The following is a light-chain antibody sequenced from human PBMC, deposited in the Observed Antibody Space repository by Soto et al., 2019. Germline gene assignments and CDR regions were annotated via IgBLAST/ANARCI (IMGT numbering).Light chain of an antibody. J-gene: IGKJ5*01. V-gene: IGKV3D-11*01. CDR2: DAS. Sequence: EIVLTQSPGTLSLSPGERATLSCRASQGVSSYLAWYQQKPGQAPRLLIYDASNRATGIPARFSGSGPGTDFTLTISSLEPEDFAVYYCQQRSNWPFGQGTRLE. CDR1: QGVSSY. CDR3: QQRSNWP.